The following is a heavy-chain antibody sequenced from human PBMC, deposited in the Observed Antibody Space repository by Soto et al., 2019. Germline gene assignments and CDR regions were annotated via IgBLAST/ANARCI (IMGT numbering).Heavy chain of an antibody. CDR1: GFTFSSYA. CDR2: ISGSGGST. J-gene: IGHJ3*02. D-gene: IGHD2-15*01. Sequence: HPGGSLRLSCAASGFTFSSYAMSWVRQAPGKGLEWVSAISGSGGSTYYADSVKGRFTISRDNSKNTLYLQMNSLRAEDTAVYYCAKDFGGFLVVVVAAKAFDIRGQGIMGTLS. CDR3: AKDFGGFLVVVVAAKAFDI. V-gene: IGHV3-23*01.